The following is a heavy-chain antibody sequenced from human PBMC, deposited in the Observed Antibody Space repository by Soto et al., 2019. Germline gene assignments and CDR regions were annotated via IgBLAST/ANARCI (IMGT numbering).Heavy chain of an antibody. CDR2: INPKTGST. J-gene: IGHJ5*02. Sequence: ASVKVSCKASGYTFTSYYMHWVRQAPGQGLEWVGIINPKTGSTNFAQRFQGRVTMTRDTSITTAYMDLSSLTSDDTATYYCATTYDGSGQPSNWFGPWGQGTPVTVS. CDR1: GYTFTSYY. V-gene: IGHV1-2*02. CDR3: ATTYDGSGQPSNWFGP. D-gene: IGHD3-22*01.